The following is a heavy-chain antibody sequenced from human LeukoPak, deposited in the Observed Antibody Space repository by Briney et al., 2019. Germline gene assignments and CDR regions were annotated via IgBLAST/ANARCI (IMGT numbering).Heavy chain of an antibody. CDR3: ARSFLGVGDAFDL. V-gene: IGHV3-11*01. D-gene: IGHD2-8*01. CDR1: GFIFNKYY. CDR2: ISNSGSTI. J-gene: IGHJ3*01. Sequence: RAGGSLRLSCAASGFIFNKYYMSWIRQAPGKGLEWVSYISNSGSTIYCADSVKGRFTVSRDNAKNSLYLQLNSLRAEDTAVYYCARSFLGVGDAFDLWGQGTMVTVSS.